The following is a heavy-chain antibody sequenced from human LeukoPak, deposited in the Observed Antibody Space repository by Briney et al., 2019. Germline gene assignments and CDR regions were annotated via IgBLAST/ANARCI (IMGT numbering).Heavy chain of an antibody. CDR1: GCSISSGSYY. J-gene: IGHJ6*02. CDR3: ARASRGMDV. Sequence: SETLSLTRTVSGCSISSGSYYWSWIRQPAGKGLEWIGRIYTSGSTNYNPSLKSRVTISVDTSKNQFSLKLSSVTAADTAVYYCARASRGMDVWGQGTTVTVSS. CDR2: IYTSGST. V-gene: IGHV4-61*02.